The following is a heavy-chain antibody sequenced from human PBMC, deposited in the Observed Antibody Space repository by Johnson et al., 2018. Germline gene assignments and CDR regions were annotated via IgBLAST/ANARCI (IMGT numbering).Heavy chain of an antibody. Sequence: QVQLVQSGAEAKKPGASVKVSCTASGYTFINHYLHWVRLAPGQGLEWLGIINPSGGGTSYAQKFQGRVTMTRDTPTSTVYMERSGLRSDETAVDYCARTVIAATETYFQHWGQGTLVTVSS. J-gene: IGHJ1*01. CDR2: INPSGGGT. CDR3: ARTVIAATETYFQH. V-gene: IGHV1-46*01. D-gene: IGHD6-13*01. CDR1: GYTFINHY.